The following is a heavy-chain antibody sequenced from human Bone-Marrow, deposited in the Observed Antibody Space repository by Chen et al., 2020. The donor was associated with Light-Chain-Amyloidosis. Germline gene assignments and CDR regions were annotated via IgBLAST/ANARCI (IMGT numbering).Heavy chain of an antibody. D-gene: IGHD2-2*01. CDR1: GFTFYSHA. Sequence: EVQLLESGGGLVQPGGSLRLSCAASGFTFYSHAMSWVRQPPGKGLEWVSAICVSGHTTYYADSVKGRFTISRADFTKTVFLQMNSLRAEDTALYYCAKAILTYCSTINCSREYYFDSWGQGTLVTVSS. CDR2: ICVSGHTT. CDR3: AKAILTYCSTINCSREYYFDS. J-gene: IGHJ4*02. V-gene: IGHV3-23*01.